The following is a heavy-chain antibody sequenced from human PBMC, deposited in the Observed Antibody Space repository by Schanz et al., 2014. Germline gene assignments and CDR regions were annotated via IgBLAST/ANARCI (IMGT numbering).Heavy chain of an antibody. J-gene: IGHJ4*02. CDR2: ISSSSSTR. CDR3: AKVRYSSGWRGDYFDE. Sequence: VQLVESGGGLVQPGGSLRLSCAASGFTFSSYWMHWVRQVPGKGLEWVSYISSSSSTRYYADSVKGRFTISRDNAKSSLYLQMNSLRAEDTAVYYCAKVRYSSGWRGDYFDEWGQGTLVTVSS. CDR1: GFTFSSYW. D-gene: IGHD6-25*01. V-gene: IGHV3-48*04.